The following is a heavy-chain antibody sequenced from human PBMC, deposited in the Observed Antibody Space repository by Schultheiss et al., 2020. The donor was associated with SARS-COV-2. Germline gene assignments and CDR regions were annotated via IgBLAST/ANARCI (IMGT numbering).Heavy chain of an antibody. V-gene: IGHV4-31*03. CDR1: GGSISSGGYY. J-gene: IGHJ4*02. CDR2: IYYSGST. Sequence: SQTLSLTCTVSGGSISSGGYYWSWIRQHPGKGLEWIGYIYYSGSTNYNPSLKSRVTISVDTSKNQFSLKLSSVTAADTAVYYCARVFYDSSQPYDYWGQGTLVTVSS. D-gene: IGHD3-22*01. CDR3: ARVFYDSSQPYDY.